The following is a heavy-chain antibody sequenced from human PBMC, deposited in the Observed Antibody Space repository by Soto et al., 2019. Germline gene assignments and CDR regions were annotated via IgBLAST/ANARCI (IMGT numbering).Heavy chain of an antibody. J-gene: IGHJ6*02. CDR2: IKSETDGGTT. D-gene: IGHD3-16*02. CDR3: TTDRSSDYVWGSYRYLDV. CDR1: GFTFSNAW. V-gene: IGHV3-15*07. Sequence: GGSLRLSCAASGFTFSNAWMNRVRQAPGKGLEWVGRIKSETDGGTTDYAAPVKGRFTISRDDSKNTLYLQMNSLKTEDTAVYYCTTDRSSDYVWGSYRYLDVWGPGTTVTVSS.